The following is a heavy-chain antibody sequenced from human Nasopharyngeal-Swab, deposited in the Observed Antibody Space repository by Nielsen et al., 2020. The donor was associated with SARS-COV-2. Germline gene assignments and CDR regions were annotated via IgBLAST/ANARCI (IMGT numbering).Heavy chain of an antibody. D-gene: IGHD2-2*01. CDR1: GYTFTSYG. V-gene: IGHV1-18*01. CDR3: AREFCSSTSCYGPSYYYYGMDV. J-gene: IGHJ6*02. CDR2: ISAYNGNT. Sequence: ASVKVSCKASGYTFTSYGISWVRQAPGQGLEWMGWISAYNGNTNYAQKLQGRVTMTTDTSTSTAYMELRSLRSEDTAVYYCAREFCSSTSCYGPSYYYYGMDVWGQGTSVTVSS.